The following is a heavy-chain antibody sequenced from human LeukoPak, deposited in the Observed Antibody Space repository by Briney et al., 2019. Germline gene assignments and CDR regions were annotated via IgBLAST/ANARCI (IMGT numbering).Heavy chain of an antibody. V-gene: IGHV3-49*03. CDR3: ARGRREKFYHDGSTSYSGFAY. D-gene: IGHD2/OR15-2a*01. J-gene: IGHJ4*02. Sequence: GGPLRLSCAASGFTFSSYAMSWFRQAPGKGLEWVGFIRSKTYGGTTDYAASVKGRFTISRDDSRSIAFLQMRSLKTEDAAVYYCARGRREKFYHDGSTSYSGFAYWGQGTLVTVSS. CDR1: GFTFSSYA. CDR2: IRSKTYGGTT.